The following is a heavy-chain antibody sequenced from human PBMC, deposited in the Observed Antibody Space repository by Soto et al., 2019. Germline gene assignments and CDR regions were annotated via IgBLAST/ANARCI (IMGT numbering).Heavy chain of an antibody. Sequence: GGSRRLSCAASGFTFANAWMSWVRQAPGKGLEWVGRVRSKADGGTTDYAAPVKGRFTISRDDSENTLYLQMNSLKIDDTAVYYCRRDWDYPVLWGQGTLVTVSS. J-gene: IGHJ4*02. V-gene: IGHV3-15*01. D-gene: IGHD1-7*01. CDR3: RRDWDYPVL. CDR1: GFTFANAW. CDR2: VRSKADGGTT.